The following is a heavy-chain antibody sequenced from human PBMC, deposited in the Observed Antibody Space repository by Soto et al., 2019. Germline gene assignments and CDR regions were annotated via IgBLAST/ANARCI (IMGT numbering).Heavy chain of an antibody. CDR1: GGSISSGVYY. D-gene: IGHD4-17*01. Sequence: SETLSLTCTVSGGSISSGVYYWSWIRQHPGKGLEWIGYIYYSGSTYYNPSLKSRVTISVDTSKNQFSLKLSSVTAADTAVYYCARVINDYGDYNFDYWGQGTLVTVSS. V-gene: IGHV4-31*03. J-gene: IGHJ4*02. CDR3: ARVINDYGDYNFDY. CDR2: IYYSGST.